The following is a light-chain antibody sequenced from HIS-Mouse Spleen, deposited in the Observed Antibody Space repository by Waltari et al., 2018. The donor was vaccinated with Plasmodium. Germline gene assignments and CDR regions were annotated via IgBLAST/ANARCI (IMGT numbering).Light chain of an antibody. CDR3: QQYNNWSFT. J-gene: IGKJ3*01. CDR2: GAS. CDR1: QRVSSN. V-gene: IGKV3-15*01. Sequence: EIVMTQSPATLSVSPGERATLSCRASQRVSSNFAWYQQKPGQAPRLLIYGASTRATGIPARFIGSGSGTEFTLTISSLQSEDFAVYDCQQYNNWSFTFGPGTKVDIK.